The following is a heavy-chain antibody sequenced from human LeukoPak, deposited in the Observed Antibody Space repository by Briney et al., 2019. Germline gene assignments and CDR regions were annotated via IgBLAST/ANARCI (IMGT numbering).Heavy chain of an antibody. D-gene: IGHD1-26*01. CDR2: ISGGGGGT. Sequence: GGSLRLSCAVSGITLSNYGMSWVRQAPGKALELVAGISGGGGGTNYADSVKGRFTISRDNPKNTLYLQMHSLRAEDTAVHFCAREQRGGLSGNLGGLFASYHTYYYMDVWGRGTTVTVSS. CDR1: GITLSNYG. V-gene: IGHV3-23*01. CDR3: AREQRGGLSGNLGGLFASYHTYYYMDV. J-gene: IGHJ6*03.